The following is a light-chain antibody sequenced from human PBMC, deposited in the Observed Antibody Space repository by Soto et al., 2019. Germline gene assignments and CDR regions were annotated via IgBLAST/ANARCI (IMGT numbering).Light chain of an antibody. Sequence: QSVLTQAPSASETPRQRGTISCSGSSSNIGSNYVYWYQQRPGTAPKLRIYTNNQRPSGVPDRFSGSKSGTSASLAISGRRSEDQADYYCAAWDDSLGVVFRGGT. J-gene: IGLJ2*01. V-gene: IGLV1-47*01. CDR3: AAWDDSLGVV. CDR1: SSNIGSNY. CDR2: TNN.